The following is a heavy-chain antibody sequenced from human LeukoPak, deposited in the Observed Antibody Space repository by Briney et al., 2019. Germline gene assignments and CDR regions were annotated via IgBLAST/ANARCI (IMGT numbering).Heavy chain of an antibody. D-gene: IGHD3-16*01. Sequence: GGSLRLSCAASGFTFSSYAMSWVRQAPGKGLEYVSAISSNGGSTYYANSVKGRFTISRDNSKNTLYLQMGSLRAEDMAVYYCARDYDYVWGTHPDDAFDIWGQGTMVTVSS. J-gene: IGHJ3*02. V-gene: IGHV3-64*01. CDR3: ARDYDYVWGTHPDDAFDI. CDR2: ISSNGGST. CDR1: GFTFSSYA.